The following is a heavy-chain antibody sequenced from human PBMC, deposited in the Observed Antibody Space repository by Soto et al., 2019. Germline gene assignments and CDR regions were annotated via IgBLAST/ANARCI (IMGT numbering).Heavy chain of an antibody. D-gene: IGHD2-15*01. Sequence: GGSLRLSCAASGFTFSNYAMSWVRQAPGRGLERVAGISNNGAYTYHADSVKGRFTISRDNSRDTLYLQMNSLRAEDTATYYCAKAPLGFCRGTLCYAFDYWGQGTLVTVSS. CDR3: AKAPLGFCRGTLCYAFDY. CDR1: GFTFSNYA. J-gene: IGHJ4*02. V-gene: IGHV3-23*01. CDR2: ISNNGAYT.